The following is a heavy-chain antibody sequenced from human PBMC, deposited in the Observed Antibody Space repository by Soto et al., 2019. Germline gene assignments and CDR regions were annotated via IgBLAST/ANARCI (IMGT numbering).Heavy chain of an antibody. CDR3: ARDRLLMVYALSTFDP. Sequence: GGSLRLSCAASGFTFSSYGMHWVRQAPGKGLEWVAVIWYDGSSKYYADSVKGRFTISRDNSKNTLYLQMNSLRAEDTAVYYCARDRLLMVYALSTFDPWGQGTLVTVSS. D-gene: IGHD2-8*01. CDR2: IWYDGSSK. V-gene: IGHV3-33*01. J-gene: IGHJ5*02. CDR1: GFTFSSYG.